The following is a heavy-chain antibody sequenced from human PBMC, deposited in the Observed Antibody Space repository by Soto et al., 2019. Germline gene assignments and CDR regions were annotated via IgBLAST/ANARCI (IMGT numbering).Heavy chain of an antibody. V-gene: IGHV4-31*03. CDR1: GGSITRGGYY. J-gene: IGHJ5*02. Sequence: PSETLSLTCTVSGGSITRGGYYWSWIRQHPGKGLEWIGYIYNSGTTYYNPSLKSRVTISVDTSKNQFSLKLTSVTAADTAVCYCARDPAPWGQGTLVTVSS. CDR2: IYNSGTT. CDR3: ARDPAP.